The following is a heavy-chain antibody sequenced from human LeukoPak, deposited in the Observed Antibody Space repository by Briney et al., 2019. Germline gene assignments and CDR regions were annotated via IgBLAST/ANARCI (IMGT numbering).Heavy chain of an antibody. CDR3: AKSTQLDY. V-gene: IGHV3-23*01. Sequence: GGSLRLSCAASGFIFSSYAMSWVRQAPGKGLEWVSAISGSGGNTYYADSVKGRFTISRDNSKNTLYRQMNSLRAEDTAVCYCAKSTQLDYWGQGTLVTVSS. CDR2: ISGSGGNT. CDR1: GFIFSSYA. J-gene: IGHJ4*02.